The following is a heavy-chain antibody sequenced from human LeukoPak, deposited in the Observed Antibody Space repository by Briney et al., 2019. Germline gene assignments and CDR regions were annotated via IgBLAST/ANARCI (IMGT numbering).Heavy chain of an antibody. CDR1: GFTFSSYG. CDR3: ATQRYSYGYFFDY. V-gene: IGHV3-30*02. Sequence: PGGSLRLSCAASGFTFSSYGMHWVRQAPGKGLEWVAFIRYDGSNKYYADSVKGRFTIPRDNSKNTLYLQMNSLRAEDTAVYYCATQRYSYGYFFDYWGQGTLVTVSS. J-gene: IGHJ4*02. CDR2: IRYDGSNK. D-gene: IGHD5-18*01.